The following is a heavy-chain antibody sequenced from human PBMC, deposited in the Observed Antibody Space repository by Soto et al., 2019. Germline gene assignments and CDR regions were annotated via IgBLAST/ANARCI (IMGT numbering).Heavy chain of an antibody. CDR2: ISGSGGST. Sequence: GGSLRLSCAASGFTFSSYAMSWVRQAPGKGLEWVSAISGSGGSTYYADSVKGRFTISRDNSKNTLYLQMNSLRAEDTAVYYCAKGGGRASIFEAGPLNWFDPWGQGTLVTVSS. J-gene: IGHJ5*02. CDR1: GFTFSSYA. D-gene: IGHD6-19*01. CDR3: AKGGGRASIFEAGPLNWFDP. V-gene: IGHV3-23*01.